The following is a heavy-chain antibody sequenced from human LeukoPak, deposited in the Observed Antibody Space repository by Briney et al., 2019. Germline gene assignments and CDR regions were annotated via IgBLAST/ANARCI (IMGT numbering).Heavy chain of an antibody. Sequence: GASVKVSCKASGYTFTGYYMHWVRQAPGQGLEWMGWINPNSGGIHYAQKFQGRVTMTRDTSISTAYMELSRLRSDDTAVYYCARDYSGYPELWGFDYWGQGTLVTVSS. CDR3: ARDYSGYPELWGFDY. V-gene: IGHV1-2*02. CDR2: INPNSGGI. J-gene: IGHJ4*02. D-gene: IGHD5-12*01. CDR1: GYTFTGYY.